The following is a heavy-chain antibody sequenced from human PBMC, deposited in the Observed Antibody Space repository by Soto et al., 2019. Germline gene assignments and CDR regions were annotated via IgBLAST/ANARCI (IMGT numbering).Heavy chain of an antibody. D-gene: IGHD2-2*02. CDR1: GYTFTSYA. J-gene: IGHJ5*02. CDR3: AKSAPVPAAIAP. CDR2: INAGNGNT. V-gene: IGHV1-3*01. Sequence: GASVKVSCKASGYTFTSYAMHWVRQAPGQRLEWMGWINAGNGNTKYSQKFQGRVTITRDTSASTAYMELSSLRSEDTAVSYWAKSAPVPAAIAPWGQGTRVPVSS.